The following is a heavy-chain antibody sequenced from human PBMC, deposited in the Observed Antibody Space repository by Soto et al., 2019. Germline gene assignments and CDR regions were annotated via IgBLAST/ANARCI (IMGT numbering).Heavy chain of an antibody. D-gene: IGHD5-12*01. CDR2: IIPIFGTA. Sequence: QVQLVQSGAEVKKPGSSVKVSCKASGGTFSSYAISWVRQAPGQGLEWMGGIIPIFGTANYAQKFRGRVTITADKSTSTAYMELSSLRSEDTAVYYCARRASGYDFEDYYYYGMDVWGQGTTVTVSS. J-gene: IGHJ6*02. V-gene: IGHV1-69*06. CDR1: GGTFSSYA. CDR3: ARRASGYDFEDYYYYGMDV.